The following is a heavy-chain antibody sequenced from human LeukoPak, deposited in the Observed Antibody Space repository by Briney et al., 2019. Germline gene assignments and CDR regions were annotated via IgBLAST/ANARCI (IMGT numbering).Heavy chain of an antibody. CDR2: IYTSGST. CDR3: ARGSKRDIVVVVAATPYFDY. CDR1: GGSISSYY. Sequence: PSETLSLTCTVSGGSISSYYWSWIRQPAGKGLEWIGRIYTSGSTNYNPSLKSRVTMSVDTSKNQFSLKLSSVTAADTAVYYCARGSKRDIVVVVAATPYFDYWGQGTLVTVSS. J-gene: IGHJ4*02. V-gene: IGHV4-4*07. D-gene: IGHD2-15*01.